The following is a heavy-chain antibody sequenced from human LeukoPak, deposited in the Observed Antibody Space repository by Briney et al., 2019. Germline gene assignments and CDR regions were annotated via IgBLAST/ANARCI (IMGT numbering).Heavy chain of an antibody. V-gene: IGHV3-30*04. CDR1: GFTFSSYA. J-gene: IGHJ4*02. CDR2: ISYDGSNK. Sequence: GGSLRLSCAASGFTFSSYAMHWVRQAPGKGLEWVAVISYDGSNKYYADSVKGRFTTSRDNSKNTLYLQMNSLRAEDTAVYYCARDQEYYYDSSGYLDYWGQGTLVTVSS. D-gene: IGHD3-22*01. CDR3: ARDQEYYYDSSGYLDY.